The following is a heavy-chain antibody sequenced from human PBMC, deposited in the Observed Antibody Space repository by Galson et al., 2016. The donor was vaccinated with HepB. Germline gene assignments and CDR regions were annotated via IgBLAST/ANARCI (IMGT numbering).Heavy chain of an antibody. CDR3: AKDLVPQCTGDTCYLFDG. V-gene: IGHV3-30*18. CDR2: ISYDGSDK. J-gene: IGHJ4*02. CDR1: GFTFNNYG. D-gene: IGHD2-15*01. Sequence: SLRLSCAASGFTFNNYGMYWVRQAPGKGLEWVAVISYDGSDKYYADSVKGRFTIYRDKSKNTVYLQMDSLRAEDTAVYYCAKDLVPQCTGDTCYLFDGWGQGTLVTVSS.